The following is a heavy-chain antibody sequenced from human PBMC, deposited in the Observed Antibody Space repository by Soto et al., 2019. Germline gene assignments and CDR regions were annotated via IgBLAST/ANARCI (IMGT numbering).Heavy chain of an antibody. V-gene: IGHV1-18*01. J-gene: IGHJ4*02. Sequence: QVQRVQSGAEVTKPGASVKVSCKASGYSFTHYGITWVRQAPGQGLEWTGWINAYVGETKSAQKYEGRFTVTMDTSTHTAYLELRSLRSDDTAVYYWARGDGDTLDYWGQGTLVRVSA. CDR2: INAYVGET. CDR3: ARGDGDTLDY. CDR1: GYSFTHYG.